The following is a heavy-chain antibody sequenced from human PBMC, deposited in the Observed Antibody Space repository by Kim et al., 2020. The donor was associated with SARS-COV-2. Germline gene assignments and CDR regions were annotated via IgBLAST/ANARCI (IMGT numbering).Heavy chain of an antibody. V-gene: IGHV3-7*01. J-gene: IGHJ4*02. D-gene: IGHD3-3*01. CDR2: IKQDGSEK. CDR3: ARQASITIFGVVISTYFDY. CDR1: GFTFSSYW. Sequence: GGSLRLSCAASGFTFSSYWMSWVRQAPGKGLEWVANIKQDGSEKYYVDSVKGRFTISRDNAKNSLYLQMNSLRAEDTAVYYCARQASITIFGVVISTYFDYWGQGTRVTVSS.